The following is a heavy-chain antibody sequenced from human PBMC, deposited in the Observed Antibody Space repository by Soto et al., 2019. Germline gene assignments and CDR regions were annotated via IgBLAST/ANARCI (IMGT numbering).Heavy chain of an antibody. D-gene: IGHD1-26*01. CDR2: IKEDGSET. Sequence: EVQLVESGGNLVQPGGSLRLSCAASGFTFSDFWMSWVRRAPGRGLEWVANIKEDGSETYYVDSVEGRFTISRDNAKKSLYLQMNGLRAEDTALYYCARGGSHSSDSWGQGARVTVSS. J-gene: IGHJ4*02. CDR1: GFTFSDFW. CDR3: ARGGSHSSDS. V-gene: IGHV3-7*05.